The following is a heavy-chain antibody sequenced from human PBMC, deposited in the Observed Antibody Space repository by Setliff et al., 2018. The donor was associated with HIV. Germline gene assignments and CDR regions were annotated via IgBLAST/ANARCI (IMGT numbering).Heavy chain of an antibody. D-gene: IGHD2-15*01. J-gene: IGHJ6*03. CDR2: ISSGGST. CDR3: AKDRSVRDYNYHYLDV. V-gene: IGHV3-48*01. Sequence: HPGGSLRLSCAASGFTFSSYSMNWVRQAPGKGLEWVSYISSGGSTYYADSVKGRFSISRDNSKNTLYLQMNSLRPEDTAVYYCAKDRSVRDYNYHYLDVWGKGTTVTVSS. CDR1: GFTFSSYS.